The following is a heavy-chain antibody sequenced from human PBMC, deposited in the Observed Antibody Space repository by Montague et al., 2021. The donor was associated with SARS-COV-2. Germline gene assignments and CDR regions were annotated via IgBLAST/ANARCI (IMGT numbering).Heavy chain of an antibody. J-gene: IGHJ5*02. Sequence: SETLSLTCTVSGGSISSSSNYWGRIRQPPGKGLEWIGGIYYSGSTYYNSSLKSRVTISVDTSKNQFSLKLNSVTAADTAVYYCARLVWFGELSSENWFDPWGQGTLDTVSS. CDR2: IYYSGST. CDR3: ARLVWFGELSSENWFDP. V-gene: IGHV4-39*01. D-gene: IGHD3-10*01. CDR1: GGSISSSSNY.